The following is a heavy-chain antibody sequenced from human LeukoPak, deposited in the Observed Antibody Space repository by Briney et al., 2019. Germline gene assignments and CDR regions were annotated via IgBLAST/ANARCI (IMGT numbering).Heavy chain of an antibody. Sequence: ASVKVSCKASGYTFTSYGISWVRQAPGQGLEWMGWINSKSADTTYAQKFQGRVTMTRDTSITTAYMELRSLRSDDTAVYYCARSAATYYYYYMDVWGKGTTVTVSS. J-gene: IGHJ6*03. CDR3: ARSAATYYYYYMDV. D-gene: IGHD6-13*01. V-gene: IGHV1-18*01. CDR1: GYTFTSYG. CDR2: INSKSADT.